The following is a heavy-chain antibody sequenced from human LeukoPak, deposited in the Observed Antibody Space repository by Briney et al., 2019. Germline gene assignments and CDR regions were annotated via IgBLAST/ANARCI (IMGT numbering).Heavy chain of an antibody. J-gene: IGHJ4*02. Sequence: PGGSLRLSCAASGFTFSSYAMHWVRRAPGKGLEWVAVISYDGSNKYYADSVKGRFTISRDNSKNTLYLQMNSLRAEDTAVYYCARGSRAVAGPGDYWGQGTLVTVSS. V-gene: IGHV3-30-3*01. CDR1: GFTFSSYA. CDR3: ARGSRAVAGPGDY. CDR2: ISYDGSNK. D-gene: IGHD6-19*01.